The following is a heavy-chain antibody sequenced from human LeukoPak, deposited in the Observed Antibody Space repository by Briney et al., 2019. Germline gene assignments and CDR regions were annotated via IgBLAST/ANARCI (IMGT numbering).Heavy chain of an antibody. Sequence: GSLRLSCAASGFTFSSYGMHWVRQAPGKGLEWVAHIRYDGLKKRYADSVRGRVTVSRDNSKNTLYLQMNSLRAEDTAVYYCAKDRETFSSYGYFDYWGQGTLVPVSS. CDR3: AKDRETFSSYGYFDY. V-gene: IGHV3-30*02. D-gene: IGHD2-21*01. J-gene: IGHJ4*02. CDR1: GFTFSSYG. CDR2: IRYDGLKK.